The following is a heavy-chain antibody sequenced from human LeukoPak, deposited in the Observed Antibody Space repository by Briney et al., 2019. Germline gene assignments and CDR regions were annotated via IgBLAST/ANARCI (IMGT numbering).Heavy chain of an antibody. J-gene: IGHJ3*02. CDR1: GFTFSSYA. CDR3: ASVSGYDDAFDI. V-gene: IGHV3-33*08. Sequence: GGSLRLSCAASGFTFSSYAMHWVRQAPGKGQEWVAVIWYDGSNKYYADSVKGRFTISRDNSKNTLYLQMNSLRAEDTAVYYCASVSGYDDAFDIWGQGTMVTVSS. CDR2: IWYDGSNK. D-gene: IGHD3-3*01.